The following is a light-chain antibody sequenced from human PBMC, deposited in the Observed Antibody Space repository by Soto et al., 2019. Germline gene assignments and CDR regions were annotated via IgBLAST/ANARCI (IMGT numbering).Light chain of an antibody. V-gene: IGKV3-20*01. CDR3: QQYGSSPPVT. Sequence: EIVLTQSPGTLSLSPGERATLSCRASQSVSSCCLAWYQQKPGQAPRLLINGASTRATGIPDRFSGSGSGTDFTLTISRLEPEDFAVYYCQQYGSSPPVTFGGGTKVEIK. CDR2: GAS. CDR1: QSVSSCC. J-gene: IGKJ4*01.